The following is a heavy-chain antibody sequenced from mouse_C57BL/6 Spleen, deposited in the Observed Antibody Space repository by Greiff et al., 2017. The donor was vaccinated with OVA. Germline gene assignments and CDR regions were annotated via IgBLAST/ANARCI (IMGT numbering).Heavy chain of an antibody. CDR3: ARGLLRGGAMDY. V-gene: IGHV1-47*01. CDR1: GYTFTTYP. CDR2: FHPYNDDT. J-gene: IGHJ4*01. D-gene: IGHD1-1*01. Sequence: VHLVESGAELVKPGASVKMSCKASGYTFTTYPIEWMKQNHGKSLEWIGNFHPYNDDTKYNEKFKGKATLTVEKSSSTVYLELSRLTSDDSAVYYCARGLLRGGAMDYWGQGTSVTVSS.